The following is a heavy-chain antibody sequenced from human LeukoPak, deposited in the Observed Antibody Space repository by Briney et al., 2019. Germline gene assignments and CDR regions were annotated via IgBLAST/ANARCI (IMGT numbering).Heavy chain of an antibody. Sequence: SQTLSLTCAISGDSVSSNSAAWNWIRQSPSRGLEWLGRTYYRSKWYNDYAVSVKSRITINPDTSKNQFSLQLNSVTPEDTAVYYCARDQGGSYPYYYYYYMDVWGKGTTVTVSS. J-gene: IGHJ6*03. D-gene: IGHD1-26*01. CDR3: ARDQGGSYPYYYYYYMDV. CDR1: GDSVSSNSAA. CDR2: TYYRSKWYN. V-gene: IGHV6-1*01.